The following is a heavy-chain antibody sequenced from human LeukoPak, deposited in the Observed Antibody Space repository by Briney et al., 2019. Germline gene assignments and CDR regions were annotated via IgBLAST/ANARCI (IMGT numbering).Heavy chain of an antibody. CDR2: IYYSGST. D-gene: IGHD3-10*01. V-gene: IGHV4-59*08. J-gene: IGHJ4*02. Sequence: SETLSLTCTVSGGSISSYYWSWIRQPPGKGLEWIGYIYYSGSTNYNPSLKSRVTISVDTSKNQFSLKLSSVTAADTAVYYCARHGGSYGYYGSGSYHFDYWGQGTLVTVSS. CDR1: GGSISSYY. CDR3: ARHGGSYGYYGSGSYHFDY.